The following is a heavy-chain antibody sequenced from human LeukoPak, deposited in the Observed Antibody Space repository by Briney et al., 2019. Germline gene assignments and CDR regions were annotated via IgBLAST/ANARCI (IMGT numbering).Heavy chain of an antibody. CDR3: ARDPWYSSSWYMFDY. CDR2: IWYDGSNK. Sequence: GRSLRLSCAASGFTFGSYGMHWVRQAPGKGLEWVAVIWYDGSNKYYADSVKGRFTISRDNSKNTLYLQMNSLRAEDTAVYYCARDPWYSSSWYMFDYWGQGTLVTVSS. CDR1: GFTFGSYG. J-gene: IGHJ4*02. V-gene: IGHV3-33*01. D-gene: IGHD6-13*01.